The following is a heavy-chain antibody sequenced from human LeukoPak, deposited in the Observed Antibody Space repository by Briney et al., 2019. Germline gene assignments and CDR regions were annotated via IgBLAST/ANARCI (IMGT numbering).Heavy chain of an antibody. CDR1: GASISSGDYY. CDR3: AREGIIAAAGSAFDY. J-gene: IGHJ4*02. D-gene: IGHD6-13*01. Sequence: SETLSLTCTVSGASISSGDYYWSWIRQPPGKGLEWIGYIYYSGSTYYNPSLKSRVTISVDTSKNQFSLKLSSVTAADTAVYYCAREGIIAAAGSAFDYWGQGTLVTVSS. V-gene: IGHV4-30-4*01. CDR2: IYYSGST.